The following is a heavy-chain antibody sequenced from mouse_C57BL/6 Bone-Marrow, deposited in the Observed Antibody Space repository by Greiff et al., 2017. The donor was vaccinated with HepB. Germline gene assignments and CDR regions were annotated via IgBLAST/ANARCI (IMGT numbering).Heavy chain of an antibody. D-gene: IGHD1-1*01. CDR3: ARRSYSPYYFDY. CDR1: GFTFSSYG. V-gene: IGHV5-6*02. CDR2: ISSGGSYT. J-gene: IGHJ2*01. Sequence: EVKLVESGGDLVKPGGSLKLSCAASGFTFSSYGMSWVRQTPDKRLEWVATISSGGSYTYYPDSVKGRFTISRDKAKNTLYMQMSSLKSEDTAMYYCARRSYSPYYFDYWGQGTTLTVSS.